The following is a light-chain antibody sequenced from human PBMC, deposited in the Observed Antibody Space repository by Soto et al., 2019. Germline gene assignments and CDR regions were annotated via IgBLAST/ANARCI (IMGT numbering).Light chain of an antibody. Sequence: DIQMTQSPSSLSASVGHRVTITCRASQNINSYLSWYQQKPGTAPNLLIYAASHLQSGVPSRFSGSGSGTDFTLTISSLQPEDFATYYCQQTYSTPWTFGQGTKVEIK. CDR1: QNINSY. CDR2: AAS. CDR3: QQTYSTPWT. J-gene: IGKJ1*01. V-gene: IGKV1-39*01.